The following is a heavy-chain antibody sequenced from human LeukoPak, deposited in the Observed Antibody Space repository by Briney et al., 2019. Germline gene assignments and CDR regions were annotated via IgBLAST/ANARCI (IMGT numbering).Heavy chain of an antibody. CDR3: AKGFSQLVRSDWFDP. V-gene: IGHV3-23*01. CDR1: GFTFSSYA. Sequence: QAGGSLRLSCAASGFTFSSYAMSWVRQAPGKGLEWVSAISGSGGSTYYADSVKGRFTISRDNSKNTLYLQMNSLRAEDTAVYYCAKGFSQLVRSDWFDPWGQGTLVTVSS. D-gene: IGHD6-13*01. CDR2: ISGSGGST. J-gene: IGHJ5*02.